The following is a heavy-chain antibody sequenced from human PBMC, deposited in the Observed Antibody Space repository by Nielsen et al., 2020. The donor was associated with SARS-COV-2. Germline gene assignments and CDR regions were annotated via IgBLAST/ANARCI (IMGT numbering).Heavy chain of an antibody. J-gene: IGHJ3*02. CDR1: GFTFSDYY. CDR2: ISSSSSYT. CDR3: TRVNPISDSWFDAFDI. Sequence: GGSLRLSCAASGFTFSDYYMSWIRQAPGKGLEWVSYISSSSSYTNYADSVKGRFTISRDNAKNSLYLQMNSLRAEDTAVYFCTRVNPISDSWFDAFDIWGQGTMVTVST. V-gene: IGHV3-11*05. D-gene: IGHD6-13*01.